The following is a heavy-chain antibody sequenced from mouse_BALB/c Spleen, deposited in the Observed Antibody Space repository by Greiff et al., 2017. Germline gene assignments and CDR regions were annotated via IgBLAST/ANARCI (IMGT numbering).Heavy chain of an antibody. CDR3: ASPYGYDEVFAY. CDR1: GFTFSDYY. CDR2: ISDGGSYT. D-gene: IGHD2-2*01. V-gene: IGHV5-4*02. Sequence: EVQRVESGGGLVKPGGSLKLSCAASGFTFSDYYMYWVRQTPEKRLEWVATISDGGSYTYYPDSVKGRFTISRDNAKNNLYLQMSSLKSEDTAMYYCASPYGYDEVFAYWGQGTLVTVSA. J-gene: IGHJ3*01.